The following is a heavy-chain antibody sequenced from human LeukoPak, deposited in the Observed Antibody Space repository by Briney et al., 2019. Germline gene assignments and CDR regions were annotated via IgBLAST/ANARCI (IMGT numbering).Heavy chain of an antibody. Sequence: GGSLRLSCVASGFTFSTYEMNWVRQAPGEGLEWVSYISSSDSTVYYADSVKGRFTISRDNVKNSLYLQMNSLRAEDTAVYYCARVKRFGGATNGVDYWGQGTLVTVSS. CDR2: ISSSDSTV. CDR3: ARVKRFGGATNGVDY. V-gene: IGHV3-48*03. D-gene: IGHD1-26*01. J-gene: IGHJ4*02. CDR1: GFTFSTYE.